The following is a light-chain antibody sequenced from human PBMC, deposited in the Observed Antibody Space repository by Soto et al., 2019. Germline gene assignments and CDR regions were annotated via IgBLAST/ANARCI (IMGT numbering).Light chain of an antibody. CDR3: GTWDSSLSAVV. CDR2: DND. V-gene: IGLV1-51*01. CDR1: SSNIGNNY. Sequence: QSVLTQPPSVSAAPRQMVSISCSGSSSNIGNNYVSWYQQLPGTAPKLLIYDNDKRPSGIPDRFSGSKSGTSATLGITGLQTGDEADYYCGTWDSSLSAVVFGGGTKLTVL. J-gene: IGLJ3*02.